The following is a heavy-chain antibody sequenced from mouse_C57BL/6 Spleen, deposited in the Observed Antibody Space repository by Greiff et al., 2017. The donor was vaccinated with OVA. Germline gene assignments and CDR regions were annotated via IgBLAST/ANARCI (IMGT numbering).Heavy chain of an antibody. CDR3: ARGEDSSGPFAY. J-gene: IGHJ3*01. CDR2: IDPSDSYT. D-gene: IGHD3-2*02. V-gene: IGHV1-69*01. Sequence: VQLQQPGAELVMPGASVKLSCKASGYTFTSYWMHWVKQRPGQGLEWIGEIDPSDSYTNYNQKFKGKSTLTVDKSSSTAYMQLSSLTSEDSAVYYCARGEDSSGPFAYWGQGTLVTVSA. CDR1: GYTFTSYW.